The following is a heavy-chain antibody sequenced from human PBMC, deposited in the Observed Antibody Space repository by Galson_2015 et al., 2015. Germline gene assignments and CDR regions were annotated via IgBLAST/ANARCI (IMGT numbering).Heavy chain of an antibody. V-gene: IGHV1-3*01. J-gene: IGHJ5*02. CDR3: ARDDDHVSGIYSLFGRHGEAEKSTWFDP. CDR2: INAGDGNT. D-gene: IGHD3-10*01. Sequence: SVKVSCKASGYSFTSYSMHWVRQAPGQRLEWMGWINAGDGNTKYSQKFQGRVTLTRDTSATTVYMELSSLRSDDTAVYYCARDDDHVSGIYSLFGRHGEAEKSTWFDPWGQGTLVTVSS. CDR1: GYSFTSYS.